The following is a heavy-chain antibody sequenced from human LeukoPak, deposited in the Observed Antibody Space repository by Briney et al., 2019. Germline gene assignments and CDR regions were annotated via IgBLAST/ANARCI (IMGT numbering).Heavy chain of an antibody. CDR3: ASIFRFGYGSYSEDY. Sequence: ASVKLSCKASGYTFTAYFMHWVRQAPGQGLEWMGRINPSNGVTDYTQKFQDRVTMTRDTSITTVYMELSRLRSDDTAMYYCASIFRFGYGSYSEDYWGQGTLLTVSS. J-gene: IGHJ4*02. V-gene: IGHV1-2*06. CDR1: GYTFTAYF. CDR2: INPSNGVT. D-gene: IGHD5-18*01.